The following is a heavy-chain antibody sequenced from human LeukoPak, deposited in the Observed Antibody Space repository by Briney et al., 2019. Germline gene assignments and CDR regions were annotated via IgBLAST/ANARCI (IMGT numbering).Heavy chain of an antibody. J-gene: IGHJ6*02. CDR3: ARWYCGGGSCYSYYYGMDV. CDR2: ISAYNGNT. D-gene: IGHD2-15*01. Sequence: ASVTVSCKASGYTFTSYGISWVRPAPGQGLEWMGWISAYNGNTKYVQKLQGRVTMTTDSSTSTAYMELRSLTSDDTAVYYCARWYCGGGSCYSYYYGMDVWDQGTTVTVSS. CDR1: GYTFTSYG. V-gene: IGHV1-18*01.